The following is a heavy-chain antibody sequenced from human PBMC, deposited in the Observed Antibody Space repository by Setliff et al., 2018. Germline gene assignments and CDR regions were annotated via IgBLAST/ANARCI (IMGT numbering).Heavy chain of an antibody. J-gene: IGHJ4*02. CDR2: LHTSGTT. CDR1: GGSITSGSYY. CDR3: ARDNTIVGATDY. D-gene: IGHD1-26*01. Sequence: SQTLSLTCAVSGGSITSGSYYWSWIRQPAGEGLEWIGRLHTSGTTDYNPSLKGRVTISADTSTNHFSLKLTSVTAADTAVYYCARDNTIVGATDYWGQGARVTSPQ. V-gene: IGHV4-61*02.